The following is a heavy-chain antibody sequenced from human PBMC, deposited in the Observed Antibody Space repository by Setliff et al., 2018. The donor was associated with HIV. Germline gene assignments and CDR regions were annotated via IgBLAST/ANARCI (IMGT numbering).Heavy chain of an antibody. D-gene: IGHD3-10*01. CDR1: GYTFSSYA. Sequence: GASVKVSCKASGYTFSSYAMNWVRQAPGQGLEWLGWINTKTGNPTYVQGFPGQFVFSLDTSVSTAYLESSSLQAEDTAVYYCARAPFLQFFRGSPYYFDYWGQGSLVTVSS. V-gene: IGHV7-4-1*02. CDR3: ARAPFLQFFRGSPYYFDY. CDR2: INTKTGNP. J-gene: IGHJ4*02.